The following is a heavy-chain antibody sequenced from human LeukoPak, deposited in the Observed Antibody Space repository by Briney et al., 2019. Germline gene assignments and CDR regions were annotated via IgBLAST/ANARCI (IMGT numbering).Heavy chain of an antibody. Sequence: GGSLRLSCAASGFTFSSYAMSWVRQAPGKGLEWVAFIRDDESNQHYGDSVKGRFTISRDNAKNSLYLQMNSLRAEDTAVYYCAELGITMIGGVWGKGTTVTISS. J-gene: IGHJ6*04. CDR1: GFTFSSYA. CDR2: IRDDESNQ. CDR3: AELGITMIGGV. D-gene: IGHD3-10*02. V-gene: IGHV3-30*02.